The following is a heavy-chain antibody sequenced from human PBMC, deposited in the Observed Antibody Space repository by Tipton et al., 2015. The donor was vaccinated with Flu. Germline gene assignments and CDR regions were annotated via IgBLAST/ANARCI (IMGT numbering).Heavy chain of an antibody. J-gene: IGHJ6*02. CDR3: ARGRSKGV. CDR1: GFTFGGFW. V-gene: IGHV3-7*01. Sequence: SLRLSCAASGFTFGGFWMTWVRQAPVKGLEWVASINEDGSDKYYVDSVKGRFTMSRDKARNSLYLQMNSLRAEETTEYYCARGRSKGVWGQGTTVTVSS. CDR2: INEDGSDK.